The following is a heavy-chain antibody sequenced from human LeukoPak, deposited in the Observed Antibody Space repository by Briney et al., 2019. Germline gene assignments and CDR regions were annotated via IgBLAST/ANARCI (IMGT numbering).Heavy chain of an antibody. CDR2: SRNKARGYTT. CDR1: GFTFSDHY. D-gene: IGHD2-21*02. J-gene: IGHJ4*02. CDR3: AKVSATARFDY. Sequence: PGGSLRLSCAASGFTFSDHYMDWVRQAPGKGLEWVGRSRNKARGYTTEYAASVKGRFTISRDDSKNSVFLQMNSLKNEDTAVYYCAKVSATARFDYWGQGTLVTVSS. V-gene: IGHV3-72*01.